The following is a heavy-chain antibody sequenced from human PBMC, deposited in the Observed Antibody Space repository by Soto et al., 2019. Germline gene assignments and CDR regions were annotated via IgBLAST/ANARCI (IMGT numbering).Heavy chain of an antibody. J-gene: IGHJ4*02. V-gene: IGHV4-59*01. D-gene: IGHD3-10*01. CDR3: ARGPVSMIRGVLILGQPSYYFDS. CDR1: GGSITNYY. Sequence: SETLSLTCTVSGGSITNYYWSWIRQPPGKGLEWIGYVYHSGTTNYNPSLQSRVTTSLDRSKNQFSLEVRSVTAADTAVYYCARGPVSMIRGVLILGQPSYYFDSWGQGTQVTVSS. CDR2: VYHSGTT.